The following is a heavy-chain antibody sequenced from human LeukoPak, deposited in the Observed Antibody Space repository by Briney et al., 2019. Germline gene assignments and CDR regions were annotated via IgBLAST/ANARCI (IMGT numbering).Heavy chain of an antibody. CDR2: IRSDGSNK. CDR1: GFTFSSYG. D-gene: IGHD3-10*01. V-gene: IGHV3-30*02. Sequence: GGSLRLSCAASGFTFSSYGMHWVRQAPGKGLEWVAFIRSDGSNKYYADSVKGRFTISRDNSKNTLYLQMNSLRAEDTAVYYCAKDQPPRGWGQGTLVTVSS. J-gene: IGHJ4*02. CDR3: AKDQPPRG.